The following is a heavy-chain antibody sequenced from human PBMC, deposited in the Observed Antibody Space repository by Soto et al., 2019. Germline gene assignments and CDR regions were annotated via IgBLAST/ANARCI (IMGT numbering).Heavy chain of an antibody. V-gene: IGHV4-34*01. CDR3: ASREYSSSSDYYYYYMDV. Sequence: SETLSLTCAVYGGSFSTYYWSWIRQPPGKGLEWIGEINHSGSTNYNPSLKSRVTISVDTSENQFSLKLSSVTAADTAVYYCASREYSSSSDYYYYYMDVWGKGTTVTVSS. CDR2: INHSGST. CDR1: GGSFSTYY. J-gene: IGHJ6*03. D-gene: IGHD6-6*01.